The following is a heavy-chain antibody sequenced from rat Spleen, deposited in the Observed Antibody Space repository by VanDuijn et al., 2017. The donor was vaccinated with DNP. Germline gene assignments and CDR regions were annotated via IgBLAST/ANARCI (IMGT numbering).Heavy chain of an antibody. D-gene: IGHD1-1*01. CDR2: ISYSGTT. CDR3: ARWDHYIGFAY. CDR1: GYSITSNY. V-gene: IGHV3-1*01. J-gene: IGHJ3*01. Sequence: EVQLQESGPGLVKPSQSLSLTCSVTGYSITSNYWAWIRKFPGNKMEWMAYISYSGTTGYNPSLKSRISITRDTSKNQFFLQVNSVTTEDTATYYCARWDHYIGFAYWGQGTLVTVSS.